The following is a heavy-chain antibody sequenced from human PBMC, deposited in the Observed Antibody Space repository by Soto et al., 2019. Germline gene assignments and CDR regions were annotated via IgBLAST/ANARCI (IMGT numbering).Heavy chain of an antibody. J-gene: IGHJ1*01. CDR3: AKDGGITGTQQ. CDR1: GFTFSSYA. CDR2: ISGSSGST. D-gene: IGHD1-7*01. Sequence: GGSLRLSCAASGFTFSSYAMSWVRQPPGSGLEWVSAISGSSGSTYYADSVKGRFTISRDNSKNTLFLQMSSLRAADTAVYYCAKDGGITGTQQWGQGTLVTVSS. V-gene: IGHV3-23*01.